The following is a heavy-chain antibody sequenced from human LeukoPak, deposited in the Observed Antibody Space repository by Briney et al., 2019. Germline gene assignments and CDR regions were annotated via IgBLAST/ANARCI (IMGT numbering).Heavy chain of an antibody. CDR1: GFIFSNYG. CDR2: ISGSGYST. V-gene: IGHV3-23*01. D-gene: IGHD6-13*01. J-gene: IGHJ4*02. Sequence: GGSLRLSCAASGFIFSNYGMSWVRQAPGKGLEWVSVISGSGYSTHYADSVKGRFTISRDNAKNTLYLQMNSLRAEDTAVYYCARVIGIAAAGLDYWGQGTLVTVSS. CDR3: ARVIGIAAAGLDY.